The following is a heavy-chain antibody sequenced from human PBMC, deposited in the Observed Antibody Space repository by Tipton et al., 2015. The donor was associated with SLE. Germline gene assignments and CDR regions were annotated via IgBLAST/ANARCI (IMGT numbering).Heavy chain of an antibody. Sequence: TLSLTCTVSGGSISSPTYYWGWVRQPPGKGLEWIGSIYRSGTAYYNPSLKSRVTMSVDTSKNQFSLKLTSVTAADTAVYYCARDPYDSWSDYQATFDYWGQGTLVTVSP. J-gene: IGHJ4*02. CDR1: GGSISSPTYY. D-gene: IGHD3-3*01. CDR3: ARDPYDSWSDYQATFDY. CDR2: IYRSGTA. V-gene: IGHV4-39*07.